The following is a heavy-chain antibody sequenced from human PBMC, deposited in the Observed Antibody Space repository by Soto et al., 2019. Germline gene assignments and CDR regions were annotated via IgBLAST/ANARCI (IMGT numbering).Heavy chain of an antibody. D-gene: IGHD2-15*01. CDR3: AREYCSGGSCYPTQDY. CDR2: IIPILGIA. V-gene: IGHV1-69*08. CDR1: GGTFSSYT. J-gene: IGHJ4*02. Sequence: QVQLVQSGAEVKKPRSSVKVSCKASGGTFSSYTISWVRQAPGQGLEWMGRIIPILGIANYAQKFQGRVTITADKSTSTAYMELSSLRSEDTAVYYCAREYCSGGSCYPTQDYWGQGTLVTVSS.